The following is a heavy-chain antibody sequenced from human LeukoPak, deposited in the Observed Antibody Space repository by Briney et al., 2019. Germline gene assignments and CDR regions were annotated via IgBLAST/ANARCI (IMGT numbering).Heavy chain of an antibody. CDR2: INWNGGST. CDR1: GFTFYDYG. Sequence: GGSLRLSCAASGFTFYDYGMSWVRHAPGKGLEWVSGINWNGGSTDYADSVKGRFTISRDNAKNSLYLQMNSLRAEDTALYYCARVGESIATYEVDYCGQGTLVTVSS. J-gene: IGHJ4*02. D-gene: IGHD6-6*01. V-gene: IGHV3-20*04. CDR3: ARVGESIATYEVDY.